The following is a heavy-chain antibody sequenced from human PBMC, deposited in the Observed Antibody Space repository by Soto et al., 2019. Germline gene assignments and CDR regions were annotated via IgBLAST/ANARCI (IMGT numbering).Heavy chain of an antibody. Sequence: QVTLKESGPVLVNPTETLTLTCTVSGFSLSNARMGVSWIRQPPGKALEWLAHIFSNDEKSYSTSLKSRLTISKDTSKSQVVLTMTNMDPVDTATYYCARTKVVPAIEAFDIWGQGTMVTVSS. D-gene: IGHD2-2*01. J-gene: IGHJ3*02. V-gene: IGHV2-26*01. CDR2: IFSNDEK. CDR3: ARTKVVPAIEAFDI. CDR1: GFSLSNARMG.